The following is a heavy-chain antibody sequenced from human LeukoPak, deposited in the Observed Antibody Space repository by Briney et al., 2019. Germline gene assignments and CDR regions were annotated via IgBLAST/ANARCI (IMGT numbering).Heavy chain of an antibody. CDR3: ARSITMIAVGARVAFDI. CDR2: IGHNGST. D-gene: IGHD3-22*01. Sequence: SETLSLTCAVYGGSFSDYNWTWIRQPPGKGLEWIGEIGHNGSTNYIPSLKGRVTISVDTSKNQFSLKVTSVTAADTAVYYCARSITMIAVGARVAFDIWGQGTMITVSS. J-gene: IGHJ3*02. V-gene: IGHV4-34*01. CDR1: GGSFSDYN.